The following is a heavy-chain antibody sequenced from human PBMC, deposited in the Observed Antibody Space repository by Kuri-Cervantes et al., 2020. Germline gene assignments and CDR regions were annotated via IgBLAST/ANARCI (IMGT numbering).Heavy chain of an antibody. Sequence: GESLKISCAASGFTFSSYEMNWVRQAPGKGLEWVSYISSSGSTIYYADSVKGRFTISRDNSKNTLYLQMNSLRSEDTAVYYCARGPLGYSYVDYWGQGTLVTVSS. V-gene: IGHV3-48*03. D-gene: IGHD5-18*01. J-gene: IGHJ4*02. CDR2: ISSSGSTI. CDR1: GFTFSSYE. CDR3: ARGPLGYSYVDY.